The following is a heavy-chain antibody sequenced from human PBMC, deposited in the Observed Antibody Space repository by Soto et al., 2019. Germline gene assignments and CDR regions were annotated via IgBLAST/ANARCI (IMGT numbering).Heavy chain of an antibody. CDR2: IWYDGSNK. CDR1: GFTFSSYG. V-gene: IGHV3-33*01. J-gene: IGHJ6*02. Sequence: PGGSLRLSCAASGFTFSSYGMHWVRQAPGKGLEWVAVIWYDGSNKYYADSVKGRFTISRDNSKNTLYLQMNSLRAEDTAVYYCARIGGYGDYYYYYGMDVWGQGTTVTVSS. CDR3: ARIGGYGDYYYYYGMDV. D-gene: IGHD4-17*01.